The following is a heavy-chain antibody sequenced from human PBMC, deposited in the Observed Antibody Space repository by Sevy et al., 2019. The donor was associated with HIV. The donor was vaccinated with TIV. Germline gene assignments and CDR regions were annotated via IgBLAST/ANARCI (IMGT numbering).Heavy chain of an antibody. Sequence: GGSLRLSCAASGFSFRSYGMHWVRQAPGKGLEWMSYIQYDGSNKDYADSVKGRFTISRENSKNTLYLQMNRLRVEDTVVFYCVKEGGGGGGDHWGQGTLVTVSS. CDR1: GFSFRSYG. CDR3: VKEGGGGGGDH. CDR2: IQYDGSNK. V-gene: IGHV3-30*02. D-gene: IGHD3-10*01. J-gene: IGHJ4*02.